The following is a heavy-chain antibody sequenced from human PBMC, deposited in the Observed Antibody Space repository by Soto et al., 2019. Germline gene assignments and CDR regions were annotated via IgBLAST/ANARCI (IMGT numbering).Heavy chain of an antibody. V-gene: IGHV4-39*01. CDR1: GGSVSSSSYY. D-gene: IGHD4-17*01. Sequence: SETLSLTCPVSGGSVSSSSYYWGWVRQPPGKGLEWIGSVYYSGSTYYNPSLESRVTISVDTSKNQFSLKLSSVTAADTAVCYFDFLLRGPPSHYKKHVWDKGTRLT. CDR3: DFLLRGPPSHYKKHV. CDR2: VYYSGST. J-gene: IGHJ6*03.